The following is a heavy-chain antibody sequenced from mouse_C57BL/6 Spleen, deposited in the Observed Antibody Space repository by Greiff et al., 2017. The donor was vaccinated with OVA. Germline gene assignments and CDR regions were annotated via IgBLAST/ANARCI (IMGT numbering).Heavy chain of an antibody. J-gene: IGHJ2*01. D-gene: IGHD1-1*01. CDR3: AMRYYGSRTAFDY. V-gene: IGHV1-74*01. CDR2: IHPSDSDT. Sequence: VQLQQPGAELVKPGASVKVSCKASGYTFTSYWMHWVKQRPGQGLEWIGRIHPSDSDTNYNQKFKGKATLTVDKSSSTAYRQLSSLTSEDSAVYYCAMRYYGSRTAFDYWGQGTTLTVSS. CDR1: GYTFTSYW.